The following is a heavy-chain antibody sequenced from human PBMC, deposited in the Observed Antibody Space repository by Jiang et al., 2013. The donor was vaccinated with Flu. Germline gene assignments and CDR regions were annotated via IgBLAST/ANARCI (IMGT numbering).Heavy chain of an antibody. V-gene: IGHV3-30*18. Sequence: QAPGKGLEWVAVISYDGSNKYYADSVKGRFTISRDNSKNTLYLQMNSLRAEDTAVYYCAKGRIAARPGSPFDIWGQGTMVTVSS. J-gene: IGHJ3*02. D-gene: IGHD6-6*01. CDR2: ISYDGSNK. CDR3: AKGRIAARPGSPFDI.